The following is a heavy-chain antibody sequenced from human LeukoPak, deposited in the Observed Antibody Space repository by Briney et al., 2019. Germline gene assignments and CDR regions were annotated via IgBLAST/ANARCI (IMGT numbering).Heavy chain of an antibody. CDR3: ARVGPNMVGGRYYYYMDV. CDR2: IYYSGSA. CDR1: SDSMSSSSYY. D-gene: IGHD4/OR15-4a*01. Sequence: SETLSFTAIVSSDSMSSSSYYWGWIRQPPGKGLEWIGNIYYSGSAHYNPSLKSRVTISVDTSKNQFSLKLSSVTAADTAVYYCARVGPNMVGGRYYYYMDVWGKGTTVTVSS. V-gene: IGHV4-39*07. J-gene: IGHJ6*03.